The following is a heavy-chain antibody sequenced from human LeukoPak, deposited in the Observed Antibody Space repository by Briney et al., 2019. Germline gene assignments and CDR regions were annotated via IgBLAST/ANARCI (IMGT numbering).Heavy chain of an antibody. V-gene: IGHV4-61*08. D-gene: IGHD3-16*01. CDR3: ASQFG. J-gene: IGHJ4*02. Sequence: SETLSLTCTVSGGSVSGGDYYWSWIRQPPGKGLEWIGYIYYSGNTNYNPSLKSRVTISVDTSKNQFSLKLTSVTAADTAVYYCASQFGWGQGTLVTVSS. CDR1: GGSVSGGDYY. CDR2: IYYSGNT.